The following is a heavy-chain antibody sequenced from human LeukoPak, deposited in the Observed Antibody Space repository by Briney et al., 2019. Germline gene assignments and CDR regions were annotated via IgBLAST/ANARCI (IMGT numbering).Heavy chain of an antibody. CDR2: ISGSGGST. D-gene: IGHD6-19*01. CDR1: GFTFSSYA. J-gene: IGHJ4*02. CDR3: AKRGAYSSGWLDY. V-gene: IGHV3-23*01. Sequence: SGGSLRLSCAASGFTFSSYAMSWVRQAPGKGLEWVSAISGSGGSTYYADSVKGRFTISRDNSKNTLYLQMNSLRAEDTAVYYCAKRGAYSSGWLDYWGQGTLVTVSS.